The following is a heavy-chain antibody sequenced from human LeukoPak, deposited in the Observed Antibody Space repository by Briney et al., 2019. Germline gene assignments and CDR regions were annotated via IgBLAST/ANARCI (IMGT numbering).Heavy chain of an antibody. CDR3: AGATSREAFDI. CDR1: GGSISSGGYS. CDR2: VHYSGST. D-gene: IGHD2-2*01. V-gene: IGHV4-61*08. Sequence: SQTLSLTCAVSGGSISSGGYSWSWIRQPPGKGLEWIGYVHYSGSTNYTPSLKSRVTISINTSKNQFSLRLSPVTAADTAVYYCAGATSREAFDIWGQGTMVTVSS. J-gene: IGHJ3*02.